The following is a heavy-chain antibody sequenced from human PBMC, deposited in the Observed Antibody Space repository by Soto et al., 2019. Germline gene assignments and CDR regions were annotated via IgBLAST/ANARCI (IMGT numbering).Heavy chain of an antibody. J-gene: IGHJ4*01. V-gene: IGHV3-21*01. Sequence: PGGSLRLSCAGSGFDFYYYNMNWVRQAPVRGLEWVSSISGTGIDIHFADSVKGRFVISRDNAKTSLYLQMNSLRPEDTAVYYCARERVVNYTDYYFDYWGHGTLVTVSS. CDR1: GFDFYYYN. CDR3: ARERVVNYTDYYFDY. D-gene: IGHD3-16*02. CDR2: ISGTGIDI.